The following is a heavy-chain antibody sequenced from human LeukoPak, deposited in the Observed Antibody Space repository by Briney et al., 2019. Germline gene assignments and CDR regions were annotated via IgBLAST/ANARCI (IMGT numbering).Heavy chain of an antibody. V-gene: IGHV3-66*01. J-gene: IGHJ4*02. CDR2: IYSGGGT. Sequence: QTGGSLRLSCAASGFTVSSNYMTWVRQAPGKGLEWVSVIYSGGGTFYADSVKGRFTISRDSSKNTLYLQMNSLRAEDTAVYYCARGRADTAMSPEAYWGQGTLVTVSS. D-gene: IGHD5-18*01. CDR1: GFTVSSNY. CDR3: ARGRADTAMSPEAY.